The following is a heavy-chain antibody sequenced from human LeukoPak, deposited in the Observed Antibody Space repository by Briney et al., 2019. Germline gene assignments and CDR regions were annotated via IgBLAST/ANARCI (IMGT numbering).Heavy chain of an antibody. V-gene: IGHV3-23*01. J-gene: IGHJ6*02. Sequence: GGSLRLSCAASGFTFSNYAMSWVRQAPGKGLEWVAAISGSGGSTYYADSVKGRFTISRDNSKNTLYLQMNSLRAEDTAVYYCAKEVTIFYYYLGMDVWGQGTTVTVSS. CDR2: ISGSGGST. CDR1: GFTFSNYA. CDR3: AKEVTIFYYYLGMDV.